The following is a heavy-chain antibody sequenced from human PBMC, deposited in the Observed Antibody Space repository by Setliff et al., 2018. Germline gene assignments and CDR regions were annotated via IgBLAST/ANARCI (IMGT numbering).Heavy chain of an antibody. Sequence: QPGGSLRLSCAASASGFAFSSIWMNWVRQAPGKGLEWVANIKQDGSEKYYVDSVKGRFIISRDNAKNSLYLQLNNLRADETAVYYCVRGPWPTHYYSAGSYYSDYWGQGTLVTVSS. CDR1: GFAFSSIW. CDR3: VRGPWPTHYYSAGSYYSDY. CDR2: IKQDGSEK. D-gene: IGHD3-10*01. J-gene: IGHJ4*02. V-gene: IGHV3-7*03.